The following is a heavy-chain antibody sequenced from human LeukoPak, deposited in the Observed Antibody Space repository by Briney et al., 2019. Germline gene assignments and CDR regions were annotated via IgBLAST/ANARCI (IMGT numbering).Heavy chain of an antibody. CDR1: GYTFTGYY. CDR3: ARDYCSTISCYTESWFDP. V-gene: IGHV1-2*02. D-gene: IGHD2-2*02. Sequence: ASVKVSCKASGYTFTGYYIHWVRQAPGQGLEWMGWINHSSGGTNYAQKFQGRVTMTRDTSLSTAYMELSWLRSDDTAVYYCARDYCSTISCYTESWFDPWGQGTLVTVSS. J-gene: IGHJ5*02. CDR2: INHSSGGT.